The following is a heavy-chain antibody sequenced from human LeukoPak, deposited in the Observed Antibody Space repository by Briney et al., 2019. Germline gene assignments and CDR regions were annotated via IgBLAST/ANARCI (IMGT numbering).Heavy chain of an antibody. Sequence: GGSLRLSCAASGFTFSSYWMSWVCQAPGKGLEWVANIKQDGSEKYYVDSVKGRFTISRDNAKNSLYLQMNSLRAEDTAVYYCARVFCSSTSCYVSSEAFDIWGQGTMVTVSS. CDR2: IKQDGSEK. V-gene: IGHV3-7*03. CDR3: ARVFCSSTSCYVSSEAFDI. J-gene: IGHJ3*02. D-gene: IGHD2-2*01. CDR1: GFTFSSYW.